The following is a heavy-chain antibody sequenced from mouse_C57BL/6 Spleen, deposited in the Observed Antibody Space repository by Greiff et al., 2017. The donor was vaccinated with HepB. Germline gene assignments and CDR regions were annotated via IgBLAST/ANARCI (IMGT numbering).Heavy chain of an antibody. V-gene: IGHV1-26*01. CDR2: INPNNGGT. Sequence: EVQLQQSGPKLVKPGASVKISCKASGYTFTDYYMNWVKQSHGKSLEWIGDINPNNGGTSYNQKFKGKATLTVDKSSSTAYMELRSLTSEDSAVYYCARSSPTTVVGAMDYWGQGTSVTVSS. D-gene: IGHD1-1*01. CDR1: GYTFTDYY. J-gene: IGHJ4*01. CDR3: ARSSPTTVVGAMDY.